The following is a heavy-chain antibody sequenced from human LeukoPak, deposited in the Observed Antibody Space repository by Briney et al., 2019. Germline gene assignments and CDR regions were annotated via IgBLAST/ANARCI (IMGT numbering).Heavy chain of an antibody. Sequence: SETLSLTCTVSGGSISSYYWSWIRQLAGKGLEWSGYIYYSGSTNYNPSLKSRVTISVDTSKNQFSLKLSSVTAADTAVYYCARDGVAGVVTLWGQGTLVTVS. CDR1: GGSISSYY. J-gene: IGHJ4*02. V-gene: IGHV4-59*01. D-gene: IGHD3-3*01. CDR3: ARDGVAGVVTL. CDR2: IYYSGST.